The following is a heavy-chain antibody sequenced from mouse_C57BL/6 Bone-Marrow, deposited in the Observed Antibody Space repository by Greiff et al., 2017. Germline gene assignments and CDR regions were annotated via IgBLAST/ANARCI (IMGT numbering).Heavy chain of an antibody. V-gene: IGHV1-69*01. J-gene: IGHJ4*01. Sequence: QVQLQQPGAELVMPGASVTLSCKASGYTFTSYWMHWVKQRPGQGLEWIGEIDPSDSSTNYNQKFKGKSTLTVDKSSSTAYMQLSSLTSEDSAVYYCARDYYSNNYYAMDDWGQGTSVTVSS. CDR3: ARDYYSNNYYAMDD. CDR1: GYTFTSYW. D-gene: IGHD2-5*01. CDR2: IDPSDSST.